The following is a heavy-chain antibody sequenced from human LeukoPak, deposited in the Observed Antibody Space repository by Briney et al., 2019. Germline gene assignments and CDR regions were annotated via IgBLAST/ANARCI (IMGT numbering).Heavy chain of an antibody. Sequence: KASETLSLTCTISGGSISNHYWSWIRQSPGKGLEWIGYIYDSGGTNYNPSLRSRVTISLDTSKNQVSLKLSSLTAADTAIYYCARDRTAFYYASGLAYWGQGILVTVSS. V-gene: IGHV4-59*11. CDR1: GGSISNHY. CDR3: ARDRTAFYYASGLAY. J-gene: IGHJ4*02. D-gene: IGHD3-10*01. CDR2: IYDSGGT.